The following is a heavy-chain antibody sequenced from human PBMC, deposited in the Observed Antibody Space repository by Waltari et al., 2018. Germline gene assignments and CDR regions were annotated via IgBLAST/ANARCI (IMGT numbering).Heavy chain of an antibody. CDR3: ARHLGPEMATIWSPFDY. J-gene: IGHJ4*02. CDR1: GYSFTRYC. CDR2: IYPGDSDT. V-gene: IGHV5-51*01. Sequence: EVQLVQSGAEVNKPGASLKISCKGSGYSFTRYCIGWVRQMPGKGLEWMGIIYPGDSDTRYSPSFQGQVTISADKSISTAYLQWSSLKASDTAMYYCARHLGPEMATIWSPFDYWGQGTLVTVSS. D-gene: IGHD5-12*01.